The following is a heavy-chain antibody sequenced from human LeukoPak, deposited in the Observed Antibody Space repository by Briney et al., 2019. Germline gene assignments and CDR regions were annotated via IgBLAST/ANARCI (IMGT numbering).Heavy chain of an antibody. CDR1: GGSISSSGYY. J-gene: IGHJ6*03. CDR3: ARVVGYDYYYYMDV. D-gene: IGHD3-16*01. CDR2: LYYSGHT. V-gene: IGHV4-39*07. Sequence: SETLSLTCTVPGGSISSSGYYWGWIRQPPGKGLEWIGSLYYSGHTYYNPSLKRRVTISVDTSKNQFSLKVISVTAADTAVYYCARVVGYDYYYYMDVWGKGTTVTVS.